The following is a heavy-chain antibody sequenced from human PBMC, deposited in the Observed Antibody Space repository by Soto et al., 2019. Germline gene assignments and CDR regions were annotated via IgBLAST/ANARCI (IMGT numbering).Heavy chain of an antibody. J-gene: IGHJ4*02. CDR1: EGTFSNYA. Sequence: QVQLVQSGAEVKKPGSSVKVSCKASEGTFSNYAISWVRQAPGQGLAWMGGIIPLFGTTNYAQKFQGRVTITADESTSTAYMELNSLTSEDTAVYYCARDHSTYGDYAVKGLRDWGQGVLVTVSS. CDR2: IIPLFGTT. D-gene: IGHD4-17*01. V-gene: IGHV1-69*01. CDR3: ARDHSTYGDYAVKGLRD.